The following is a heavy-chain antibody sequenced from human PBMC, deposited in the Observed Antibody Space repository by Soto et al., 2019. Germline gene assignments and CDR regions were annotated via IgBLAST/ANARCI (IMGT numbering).Heavy chain of an antibody. V-gene: IGHV4-59*08. CDR3: ARSQGASRHWFDP. CDR2: IHYSGVT. CDR1: GGSISSYC. J-gene: IGHJ5*02. Sequence: SETLSLTCTVSGGSISSYCWSWIRQPPGKGLEWIGSIHYSGVTYNNPSLMSRVAVSLDTSKNQFSLNVNSVTAADTAVYYCARSQGASRHWFDPWGLRTLVTVSS.